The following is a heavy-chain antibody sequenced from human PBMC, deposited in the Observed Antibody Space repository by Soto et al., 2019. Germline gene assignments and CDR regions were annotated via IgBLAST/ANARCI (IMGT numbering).Heavy chain of an antibody. J-gene: IGHJ5*02. Sequence: SETLSLTCAVYGGSFSGYYWSWIRRPPGKGLEWIGEINHSGGTNYNPSLKSRLTISVDTSKNQFSLNLSPVTAADTAEYYCASRSATDTNTWSAPWGRGPLVTV. CDR2: INHSGGT. CDR1: GGSFSGYY. D-gene: IGHD3-3*01. CDR3: ASRSATDTNTWSAP. V-gene: IGHV4-34*01.